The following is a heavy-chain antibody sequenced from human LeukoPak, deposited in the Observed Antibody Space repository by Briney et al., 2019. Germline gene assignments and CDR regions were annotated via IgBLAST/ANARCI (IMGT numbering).Heavy chain of an antibody. CDR1: GFTFSSYE. D-gene: IGHD3-10*01. CDR2: ISGSGGST. V-gene: IGHV3-23*01. J-gene: IGHJ4*02. CDR3: AKALYYYGSGSSDY. Sequence: GGSLRLSCAASGFTFSSYEMNWVRQAPGKGLEWVSAISGSGGSTYYADSVKGRFTISRDNSKNTLYLQMNSLRAEDTAVYYCAKALYYYGSGSSDYWGQGTLVTVSS.